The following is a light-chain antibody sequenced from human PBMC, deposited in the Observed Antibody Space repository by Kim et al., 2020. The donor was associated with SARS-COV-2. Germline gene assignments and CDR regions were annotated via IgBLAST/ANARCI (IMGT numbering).Light chain of an antibody. CDR1: NIGSKS. J-gene: IGLJ2*01. Sequence: PGKTARITCGGNNIGSKSVHWYQQKPGQAPVLVIYYDSDRPSGIPERFSDSNSGNTATLTISRVEAGDEADYYCQVWDSSSDLLVFGGGTQLTVL. CDR3: QVWDSSSDLLV. CDR2: YDS. V-gene: IGLV3-21*04.